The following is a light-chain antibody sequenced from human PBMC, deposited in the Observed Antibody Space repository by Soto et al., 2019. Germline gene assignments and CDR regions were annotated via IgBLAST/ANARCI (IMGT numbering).Light chain of an antibody. CDR1: SGHSKYL. CDR3: ETWDNNTGA. Sequence: QLVLTQSSSASASLGSSVKLTCTLSSGHSKYLIAWHQQQPGRAPRYLMELEGSGIWNKGSGVPERFSGSSSGAARYLTISNLHFEDEADYDCETWDNNTGAFGGGTKLTVL. CDR2: LEGSGIW. V-gene: IGLV4-60*02. J-gene: IGLJ3*02.